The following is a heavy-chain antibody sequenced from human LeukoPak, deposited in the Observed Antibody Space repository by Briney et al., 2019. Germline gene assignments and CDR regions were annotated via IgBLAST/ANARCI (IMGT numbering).Heavy chain of an antibody. CDR2: IIPIFGTA. J-gene: IGHJ4*02. CDR3: ASDLSRGYSYGYDY. CDR1: GGTFSSYA. D-gene: IGHD5-18*01. Sequence: GASVKVSCKASGGTFSSYAISWVRQAPGQGLEWMGGIIPIFGTANYAQKFQGRVTITTDESTSTAYMELSSLRSEDTAVYYCASDLSRGYSYGYDYWGQGTLVTVSS. V-gene: IGHV1-69*05.